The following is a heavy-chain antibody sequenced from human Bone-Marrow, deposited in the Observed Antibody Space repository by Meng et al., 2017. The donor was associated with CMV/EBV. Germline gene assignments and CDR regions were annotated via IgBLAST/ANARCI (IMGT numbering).Heavy chain of an antibody. D-gene: IGHD2-21*01. Sequence: GESLKISCAASGFTFSSYAMHWVRQAPSKGLEWVAVISYDGSNKYHADSVKGRFTISRDNSKNTLYLQMNSLRAEDTAVYYCARDLFRWWGQGTLVTVSS. CDR3: ARDLFRW. CDR1: GFTFSSYA. J-gene: IGHJ4*02. V-gene: IGHV3-30-3*01. CDR2: ISYDGSNK.